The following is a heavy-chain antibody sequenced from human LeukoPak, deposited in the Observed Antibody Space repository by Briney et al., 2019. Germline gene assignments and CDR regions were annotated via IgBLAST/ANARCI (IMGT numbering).Heavy chain of an antibody. CDR2: ISGSGGST. J-gene: IGHJ4*02. CDR1: GFTFSTYA. Sequence: SGGSLRLSCAASGFTFSTYAMSWVRQAPGKGLEWLSSISGSGGSTYYADSVKGRFTISRDNSKSTLYLQMNSLRAEDTAIYYCAKDEGDNSCYWSNFHYWGQGTLVTVSS. CDR3: AKDEGDNSCYWSNFHY. D-gene: IGHD3-22*01. V-gene: IGHV3-23*01.